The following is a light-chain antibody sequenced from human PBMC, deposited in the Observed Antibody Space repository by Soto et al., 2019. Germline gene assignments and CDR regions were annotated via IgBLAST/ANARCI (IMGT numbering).Light chain of an antibody. J-gene: IGKJ5*01. Sequence: EIVLTQTPLSLSVTPGQSASISCKSSQSLLHSDGKTYLYWYLQRPGQPPQLLMYEVSTRVSGVPDRFSGSGSGTDFTLEISRVETDDVGIYYCMQSTQLPPTFGQGTRLEIK. V-gene: IGKV2D-29*01. CDR3: MQSTQLPPT. CDR1: QSLLHSDGKTY. CDR2: EVS.